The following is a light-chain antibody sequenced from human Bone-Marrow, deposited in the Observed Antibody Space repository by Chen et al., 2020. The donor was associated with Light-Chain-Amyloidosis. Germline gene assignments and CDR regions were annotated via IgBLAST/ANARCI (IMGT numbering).Light chain of an antibody. CDR1: SSVVGGDNH. CDR2: EIT. CDR3: SSYTITNTLV. J-gene: IGLJ1*01. Sequence: LTQPASVSGSPRQSITISCTGTSSVVGGDNHVSWYQQHPDKAPKLMIYEITNRPSWVPDRFSCSKSDNTASLTISGLQTEDEADYFCSSYTITNTLVFGSGTRVTVL. V-gene: IGLV2-14*01.